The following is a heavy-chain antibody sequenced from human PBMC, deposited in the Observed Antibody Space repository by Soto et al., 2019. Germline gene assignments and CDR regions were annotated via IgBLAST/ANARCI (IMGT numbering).Heavy chain of an antibody. CDR2: ISGSGGNT. CDR3: AKVDSSWTGYFDS. CDR1: GFTFTNYA. V-gene: IGHV3-23*01. Sequence: SXRPACASSGFTFTNYAMSWVRQAPGKGLDWVSAISGSGGNTYYADSVKGRFTISRDYSRNTLYLQMNSLRAEDTAVYFCAKVDSSWTGYFDSWGQGTLVTVSS. J-gene: IGHJ4*02. D-gene: IGHD6-13*01.